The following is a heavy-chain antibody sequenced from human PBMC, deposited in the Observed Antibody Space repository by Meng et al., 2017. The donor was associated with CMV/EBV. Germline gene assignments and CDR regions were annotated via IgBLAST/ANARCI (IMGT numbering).Heavy chain of an antibody. D-gene: IGHD2-2*01. CDR3: AKNEGYCSSTSCRRYFDY. J-gene: IGHJ4*02. V-gene: IGHV3-30*02. Sequence: GESLKISCAASGFTFSSYGMHWVRQAPGKGLEWVAFIRYDGSNKYYADSVKGRFTISRDNSKNTLYLQMNSLRAEDTAVYYCAKNEGYCSSTSCRRYFDYWGQGTLVTVSS. CDR1: GFTFSSYG. CDR2: IRYDGSNK.